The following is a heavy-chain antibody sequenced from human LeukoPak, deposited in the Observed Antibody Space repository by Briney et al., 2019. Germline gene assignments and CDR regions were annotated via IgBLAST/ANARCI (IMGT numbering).Heavy chain of an antibody. D-gene: IGHD3-3*01. V-gene: IGHV5-51*01. CDR2: IYPGDSDL. J-gene: IGHJ4*01. CDR3: ARPDFWSGYYYFDY. CDR1: GYSFTNYW. Sequence: GESLKISCKGSGYSFTNYWIAWVRQMPGKGLEWMGFIYPGDSDLRYSPSFQGQVTISADKSVNTAYLQWSSLMASDTAIYFCARPDFWSGYYYFDYWGQGTPVTV.